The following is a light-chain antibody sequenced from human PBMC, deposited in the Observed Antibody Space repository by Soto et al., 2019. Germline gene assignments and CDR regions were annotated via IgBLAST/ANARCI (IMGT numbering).Light chain of an antibody. V-gene: IGLV1-44*01. J-gene: IGLJ2*01. CDR3: AAWDDSLNGVV. CDR1: SSNIGDNT. Sequence: QLVLTQPPSASGTPGQRVTISCSGSSSNIGDNTVNWYQQFPGTAPKLLIHSNNERPSGVPERFSGSKSGTSASLAITGLQSEDEADYYCAAWDDSLNGVVFGGGTKVTVL. CDR2: SNN.